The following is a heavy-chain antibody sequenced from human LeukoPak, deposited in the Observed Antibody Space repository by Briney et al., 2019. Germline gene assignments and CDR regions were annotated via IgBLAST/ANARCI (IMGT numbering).Heavy chain of an antibody. J-gene: IGHJ4*02. D-gene: IGHD3-10*01. CDR3: AKLVSGGLQYGSGSPDY. CDR2: IRYDGSNK. CDR1: GFTFSSYG. V-gene: IGHV3-30*02. Sequence: GGSLRLSCAASGFTFSSYGMHWVRQAPGRGLEWVAFIRYDGSNKYYADSVKGRFTISRDNSKNTLYLQMNSLRAEDTAVYYCAKLVSGGLQYGSGSPDYWGQGTLVTVSS.